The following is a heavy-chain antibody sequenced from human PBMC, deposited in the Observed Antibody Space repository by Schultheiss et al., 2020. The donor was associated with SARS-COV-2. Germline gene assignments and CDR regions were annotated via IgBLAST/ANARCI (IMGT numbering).Heavy chain of an antibody. D-gene: IGHD3-3*01. V-gene: IGHV5-51*01. Sequence: GGSLRLSCKGSGYSFTTYWIGWVRQIPGKGLEWMAIIYPGDFDIRYNPSFQGQVTISVDKSITTAYLRWSSLKASDTAMYYCARATWEWLSPLHFDRWGQGTLVTVSS. J-gene: IGHJ4*02. CDR1: GYSFTTYW. CDR2: IYPGDFDI. CDR3: ARATWEWLSPLHFDR.